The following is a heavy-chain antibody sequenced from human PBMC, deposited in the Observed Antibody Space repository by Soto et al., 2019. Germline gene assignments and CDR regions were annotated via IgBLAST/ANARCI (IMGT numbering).Heavy chain of an antibody. CDR1: GGSFSGYY. CDR3: ARGFGSGSYYTRPSWFGP. CDR2: INHSGST. Sequence: SETLSLTCAVYGGSFSGYYWSWIRQPPGKGLEWIGEINHSGSTNYNPSLKSRVTISVDTSKNQFSLKLSSVTAADTAVYYCARGFGSGSYYTRPSWFGPWGQGTLVTVSS. V-gene: IGHV4-34*01. J-gene: IGHJ5*02. D-gene: IGHD3-10*01.